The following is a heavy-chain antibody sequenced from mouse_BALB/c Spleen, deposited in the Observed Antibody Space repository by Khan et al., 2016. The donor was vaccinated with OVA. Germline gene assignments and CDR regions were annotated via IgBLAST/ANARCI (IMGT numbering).Heavy chain of an antibody. D-gene: IGHD2-14*01. V-gene: IGHV1-85*01. CDR2: MFPGDGST. CDR1: GYTFTSYD. CDR3: ARGGYGGFTY. Sequence: QVRLQQSGAELVKPGASVKLSCKASGYTFTSYDINWVRQRPEQGLEWIGWMFPGDGSTKYNANFKGKATLTTDTSSSTAYMQLSRLTSEDSGAYFCARGGYGGFTYWGQGTLVTVSA. J-gene: IGHJ3*01.